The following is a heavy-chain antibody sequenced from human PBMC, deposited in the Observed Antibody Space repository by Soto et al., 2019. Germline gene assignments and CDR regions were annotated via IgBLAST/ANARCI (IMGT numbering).Heavy chain of an antibody. J-gene: IGHJ4*02. Sequence: QVQLQESGPGLVKPSETLSLTCTVSGGSISSYYWSWIRQPPGKGLEWIGYIYYSGSTNSNPSLKSRVTLSLEPSKNKFSRRLSDVTAADTAVYYWAKHVRYFDWFIFDYGGKGTLVTVSS. V-gene: IGHV4-59*08. D-gene: IGHD3-9*01. CDR3: AKHVRYFDWFIFDY. CDR1: GGSISSYY. CDR2: IYYSGST.